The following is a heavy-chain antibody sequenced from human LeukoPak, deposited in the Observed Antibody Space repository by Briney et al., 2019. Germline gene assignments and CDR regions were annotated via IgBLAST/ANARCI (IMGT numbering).Heavy chain of an antibody. V-gene: IGHV4-59*01. CDR1: GGSISSYH. D-gene: IGHD5-24*01. CDR2: IYYSGST. J-gene: IGHJ2*01. CDR3: AARGDGYNNWYFDL. Sequence: SETLSLTCTVSGGSISSYHWSWIRQPPGKGLEWIGFIYYSGSTNYNPSLKSRVTISLDTSKNQFSLNLSSVTAADTAVYYCAARGDGYNNWYFDLWGRGTLVTVSS.